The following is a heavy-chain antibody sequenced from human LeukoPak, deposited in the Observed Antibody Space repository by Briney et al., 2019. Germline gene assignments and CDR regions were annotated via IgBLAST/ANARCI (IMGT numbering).Heavy chain of an antibody. Sequence: GGSLRLSCAASGFTFSSYAMHWVRQAPGKGLEWVAAISYDGSNKFYADSVKGRFTISRDNSKNTLYLQMNSLRAEDTAVYYCARDNDGAAAGSFDYWGQGTLVTVSS. CDR1: GFTFSSYA. J-gene: IGHJ4*02. D-gene: IGHD6-13*01. V-gene: IGHV3-30-3*01. CDR3: ARDNDGAAAGSFDY. CDR2: ISYDGSNK.